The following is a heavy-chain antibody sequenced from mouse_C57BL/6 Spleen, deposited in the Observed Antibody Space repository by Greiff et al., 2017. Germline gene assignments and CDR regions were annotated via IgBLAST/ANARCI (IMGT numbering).Heavy chain of an antibody. J-gene: IGHJ4*01. CDR3: AITVVAHYYAMDY. D-gene: IGHD1-1*01. CDR1: GYAFSSSW. CDR2: IYPGDGDT. V-gene: IGHV1-82*01. Sequence: VKLMESGPELVKPGASVKISCKASGYAFSSSWMNWVKQRPGKGLEWIGRIYPGDGDTNYNGKFKGKATLTADKSSSTAYMQLSSLTSEDSAVYFCAITVVAHYYAMDYWGQGTSVTVSS.